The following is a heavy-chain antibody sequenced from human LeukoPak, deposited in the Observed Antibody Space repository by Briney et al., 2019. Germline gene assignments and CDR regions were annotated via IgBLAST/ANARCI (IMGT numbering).Heavy chain of an antibody. D-gene: IGHD6-19*01. CDR1: AFTFDDYG. V-gene: IGHV3-20*04. J-gene: IGHJ4*02. Sequence: PGVSLRLTCAAYAFTFDDYGMSWLRQAPGKGLEWVTGINWNGGSTGDADSVKGRFTISRDNAKNSLYLQMNSLRGEDTALYYCARGLGSGWSPFCWGQGTLVTVSS. CDR3: ARGLGSGWSPFC. CDR2: INWNGGST.